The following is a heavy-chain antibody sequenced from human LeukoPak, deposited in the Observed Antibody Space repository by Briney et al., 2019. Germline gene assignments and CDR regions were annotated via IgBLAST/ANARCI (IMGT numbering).Heavy chain of an antibody. CDR1: GFTISSYY. D-gene: IGHD5-18*01. CDR3: ASERGYSYGYPEYYFGD. CDR2: IYYSGST. V-gene: IGHV4-59*01. J-gene: IGHJ4*02. Sequence: PSETLSLTCTVSGFTISSYYWSWIRQPPGKGLEWIGNIYYSGSTNSNPSLKSRDTISVDTSKNQFSLKLSSVTAADTAVYYWASERGYSYGYPEYYFGDWGQRTLVTVSS.